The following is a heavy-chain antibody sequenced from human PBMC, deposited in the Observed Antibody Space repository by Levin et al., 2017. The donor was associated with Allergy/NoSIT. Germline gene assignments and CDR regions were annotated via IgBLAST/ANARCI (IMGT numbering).Heavy chain of an antibody. D-gene: IGHD3-3*01. CDR1: GFTFSSYA. Sequence: LSLTCAASGFTFSSYAMHWVRQAPGKGLEWVAVISYDGSNKYYADSVKGRFTISRDNSKNTLYLQMNSLRAEDTAVYYCATLCITIFGVVTPFYYYGMDVWGQGTTVTVSS. V-gene: IGHV3-30*04. CDR3: ATLCITIFGVVTPFYYYGMDV. J-gene: IGHJ6*02. CDR2: ISYDGSNK.